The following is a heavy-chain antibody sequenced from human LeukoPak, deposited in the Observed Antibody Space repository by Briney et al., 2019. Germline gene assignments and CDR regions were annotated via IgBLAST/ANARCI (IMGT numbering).Heavy chain of an antibody. CDR3: ARDLGGGWASSGYPLFDY. CDR2: IWYDGSNK. V-gene: IGHV3-33*01. D-gene: IGHD3-22*01. Sequence: GRSLRLSCAASGFTFSSYGMHWGRQAPGKGLEWVAVIWYDGSNKYYADSVKGRFTISRDNSKNTLYLQMNSLRAEDTAVYYCARDLGGGWASSGYPLFDYWGQGTLVTVSS. J-gene: IGHJ4*02. CDR1: GFTFSSYG.